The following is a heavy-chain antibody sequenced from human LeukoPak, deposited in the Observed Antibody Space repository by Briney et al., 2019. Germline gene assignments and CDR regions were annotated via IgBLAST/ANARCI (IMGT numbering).Heavy chain of an antibody. J-gene: IGHJ4*02. CDR3: AKEGGYGELSSYFDY. CDR2: ISGRWGST. V-gene: IGHV3-23*01. Sequence: GGSLRLSCAASGVTFSSYAMSWVRQAPGKGLEWVAAISGRWGSTYYADSVKGRFTISRDNSKNTLYLQMTSLRAEDTAVYYCAKEGGYGELSSYFDYWGQGTLVTVSS. D-gene: IGHD3-16*02. CDR1: GVTFSSYA.